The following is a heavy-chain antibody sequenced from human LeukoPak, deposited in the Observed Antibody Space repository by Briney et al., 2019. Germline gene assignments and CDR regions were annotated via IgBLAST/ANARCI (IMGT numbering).Heavy chain of an antibody. Sequence: PGGSLRLSCAASGFTVSSNYMSWVRQAPGKGLEWVSVIYSGGSTYYADSVKGRFTISRDNSKSTLYLQMNSLRAEDTAVYYCAGGSDDNWFDPWGQGTLVTVSS. V-gene: IGHV3-53*01. D-gene: IGHD2-21*02. J-gene: IGHJ5*02. CDR2: IYSGGST. CDR3: AGGSDDNWFDP. CDR1: GFTVSSNY.